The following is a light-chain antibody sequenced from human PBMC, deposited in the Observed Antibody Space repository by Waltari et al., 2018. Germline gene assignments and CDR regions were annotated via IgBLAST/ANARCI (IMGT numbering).Light chain of an antibody. V-gene: IGKV3-15*01. CDR2: GAY. CDR3: LQRSEWPHS. Sequence: EIVMTQSPATLSLSPGERATLSCRASQSVSTTLAWYQQKPGQAPRLLIYGAYKRATGIPDRFSGSGFGTDFTLTIRSLEPEDVAVYYCLQRSEWPHSFGPGTKVEFK. CDR1: QSVSTT. J-gene: IGKJ2*03.